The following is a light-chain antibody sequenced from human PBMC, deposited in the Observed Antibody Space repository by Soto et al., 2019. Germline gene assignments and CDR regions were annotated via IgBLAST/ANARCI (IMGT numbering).Light chain of an antibody. V-gene: IGLV2-14*01. CDR2: EVS. CDR3: SSYTSSSTPNV. J-gene: IGLJ1*01. Sequence: QSVLTQPASVSGSPGQSITISCTGTIRDIVSYDYVSWYQQHPGKAPKVVIYEVSNRPSGVSNRFSGSKSANTASLTISGLQPEDEADYYCSSYTSSSTPNVFGTGTKLTVL. CDR1: IRDIVSYDY.